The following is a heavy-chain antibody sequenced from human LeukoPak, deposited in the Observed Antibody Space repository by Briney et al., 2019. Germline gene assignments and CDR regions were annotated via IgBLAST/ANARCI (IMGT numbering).Heavy chain of an antibody. CDR3: ARDGDYRGLYSSGWYDY. J-gene: IGHJ4*02. D-gene: IGHD6-19*01. CDR1: GFTFSSYA. CDR2: ISSSGSAI. V-gene: IGHV3-48*04. Sequence: GGSLRLSCAASGFTFSSYAMRWVRQAPGKGLEWVSYISSSGSAIYYADSVKGRFTISRDNAKNSLYLQMNSLRAEDTAVYYCARDGDYRGLYSSGWYDYWGQGTLVTVSS.